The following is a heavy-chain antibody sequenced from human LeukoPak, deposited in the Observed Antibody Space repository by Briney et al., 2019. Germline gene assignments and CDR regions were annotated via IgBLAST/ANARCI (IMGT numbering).Heavy chain of an antibody. D-gene: IGHD2-2*01. CDR2: IRSKANSYAT. CDR1: GFTFSGSA. J-gene: IGHJ6*02. V-gene: IGHV3-73*01. CDR3: TRHRYCSSTSCYYYGMDV. Sequence: GGSLKLSCAASGFTFSGSAMHWVRQASGKGLEWVGRIRSKANSYATAYAASVKGRLTISRDDSKNTAYLQMNSLKTEDTAVYYCTRHRYCSSTSCYYYGMDVWGQGTTVTVSS.